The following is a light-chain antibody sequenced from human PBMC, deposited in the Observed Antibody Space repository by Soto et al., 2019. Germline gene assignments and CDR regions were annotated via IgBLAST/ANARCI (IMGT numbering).Light chain of an antibody. J-gene: IGKJ1*01. CDR1: QSVSSSY. CDR2: GAS. V-gene: IGKV3-20*01. CDR3: KQYGTSPPT. Sequence: EIVLTQSPVTLSLSPGDRATLSCSASQSVSSSYLAWYQQKPGQAPRLLIYGASSRATGIPDRFSGSGSGTDFTLTISRLEPEDFAVYNCKQYGTSPPTFGQGTKVDIK.